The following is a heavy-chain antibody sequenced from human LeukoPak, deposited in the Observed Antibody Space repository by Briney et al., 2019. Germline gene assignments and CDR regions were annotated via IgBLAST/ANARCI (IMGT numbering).Heavy chain of an antibody. J-gene: IGHJ5*02. D-gene: IGHD1-26*01. CDR1: GFTFNTFA. Sequence: GGSLRLSCAATGFTFNTFAMHWVRQAPGKGLEWLGLISYDGDKQIYPASVKGRFSFSRDNSNNTLYLQMNNLRPEDTALYYCARESHEGATRAYNWFDPWGQGTLVTVSS. CDR2: ISYDGDKQ. CDR3: ARESHEGATRAYNWFDP. V-gene: IGHV3-30-3*01.